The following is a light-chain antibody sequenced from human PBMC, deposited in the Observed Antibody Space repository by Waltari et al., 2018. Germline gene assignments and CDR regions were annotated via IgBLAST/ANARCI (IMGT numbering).Light chain of an antibody. Sequence: ETVLTQSAGTASLSTGARVTLPCRASQRVCSSSLAWYQQKPGQAPRLVIYRASRRATGIPDRFSGSGSGTDFSLTISRLEPEDFAVYYCQQHGTLPATFGQGTKVEIK. CDR2: RAS. CDR1: QRVCSSS. CDR3: QQHGTLPAT. J-gene: IGKJ1*01. V-gene: IGKV3-20*01.